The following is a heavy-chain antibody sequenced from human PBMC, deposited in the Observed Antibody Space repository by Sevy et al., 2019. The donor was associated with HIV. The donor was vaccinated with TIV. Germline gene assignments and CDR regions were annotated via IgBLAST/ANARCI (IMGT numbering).Heavy chain of an antibody. V-gene: IGHV1-24*01. CDR3: ATDSVLLKGRYYDSSGYYLHY. D-gene: IGHD3-22*01. CDR2: FDPEDGET. Sequence: ASVKVSCKVSGYIFTELSMHWVRQASGKGLEWMGGFDPEDGETIYAQKFQGRVTMTEDTSTDTAYMDLSSLRSEDTAVYYCATDSVLLKGRYYDSSGYYLHYWGQGTLVTVSS. J-gene: IGHJ4*02. CDR1: GYIFTELS.